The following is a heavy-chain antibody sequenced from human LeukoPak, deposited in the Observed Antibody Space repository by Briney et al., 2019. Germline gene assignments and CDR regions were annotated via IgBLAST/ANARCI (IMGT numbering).Heavy chain of an antibody. CDR1: GFTFSSYG. D-gene: IGHD3-22*01. Sequence: PGGSLRLSCAASGFTFSSYGMSWVRQAPGKGLEWVSYISSSGSTIYYADSVKGRFTISRDNAKNSLYLQMNSLRAEDTAVYYCARAAPVVVVITDDDAFDIWGQGTMVTVSS. CDR3: ARAAPVVVVITDDDAFDI. V-gene: IGHV3-48*04. J-gene: IGHJ3*02. CDR2: ISSSGSTI.